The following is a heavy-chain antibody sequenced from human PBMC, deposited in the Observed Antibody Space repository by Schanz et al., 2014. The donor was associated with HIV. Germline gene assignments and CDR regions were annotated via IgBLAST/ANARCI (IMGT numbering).Heavy chain of an antibody. CDR3: AKKYSNTWPSFDY. J-gene: IGHJ4*02. Sequence: EVQLLESGGGLLHPGGSLRLSCAASGFTFNSYAMNALSWVRQAPGRGLEWVSDIRGGAGGTYYADSVKGRFTISRDNSRNTLSLEMNSLRVEDTAVYYCAKKYSNTWPSFDYWGQGTVVTVSS. CDR2: IRGGAGGT. CDR1: GFTFNSYA. D-gene: IGHD6-13*01. V-gene: IGHV3-23*01.